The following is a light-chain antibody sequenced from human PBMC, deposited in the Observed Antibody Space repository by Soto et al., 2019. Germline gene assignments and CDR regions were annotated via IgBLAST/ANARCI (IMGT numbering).Light chain of an antibody. CDR3: QQYYGTPVT. Sequence: EIVLTQSPATLSLSPGERATLSCRASQSVSSYLAWYQQKPGQPPKLLIYWASARDSGVPDRFSGSGSGTDFTLTISSLQAEDVAIYYCQQYYGTPVTFGQGTKVEIK. V-gene: IGKV4-1*01. J-gene: IGKJ1*01. CDR2: WAS. CDR1: QSVSSY.